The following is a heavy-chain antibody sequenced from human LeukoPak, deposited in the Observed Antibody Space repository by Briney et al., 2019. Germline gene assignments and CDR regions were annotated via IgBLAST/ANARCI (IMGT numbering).Heavy chain of an antibody. J-gene: IGHJ3*02. Sequence: SETLSLTCAVYGGSFSGYYWSWIRQPPGKGLEWIGEINHSGSTNYNPSLKSRVTISVDTSKNQFSLKLSSVTAADTAVYYCARHVLAYDAFDIWGQGTMVTVSS. CDR2: INHSGST. V-gene: IGHV4-34*01. CDR1: GGSFSGYY. D-gene: IGHD6-6*01. CDR3: ARHVLAYDAFDI.